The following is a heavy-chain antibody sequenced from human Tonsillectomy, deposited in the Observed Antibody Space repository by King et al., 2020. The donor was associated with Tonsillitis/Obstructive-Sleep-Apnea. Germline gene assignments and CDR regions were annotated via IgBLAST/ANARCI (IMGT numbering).Heavy chain of an antibody. CDR3: ARGPRLEPPYYYYYYMDV. CDR2: INHSGST. J-gene: IGHJ6*03. D-gene: IGHD3-3*01. CDR1: GGSFSNYY. Sequence: VQLPQWGAGLLKPSETLSLTCAVYGGSFSNYYWTWLRQPPGKGLEWIGEINHSGSTNYNPSLKSRVTISVDTSKNQFSLKLSSVTAADTAVYYCARGPRLEPPYYYYYYMDVWGKGTTVTVSS. V-gene: IGHV4-34*01.